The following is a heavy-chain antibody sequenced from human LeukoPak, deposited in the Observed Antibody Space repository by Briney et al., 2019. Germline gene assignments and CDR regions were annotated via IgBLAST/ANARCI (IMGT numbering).Heavy chain of an antibody. Sequence: GGSLRLSCAASGFTFSSYEMNWVRQAPGEGLECVSVVSASGDRTYYADSVKGRFTISRDNSKKTVDLQMNSLRAEDAAVYFCAKGHSDFGTGFDGWGQGTLVTVSS. V-gene: IGHV3-23*01. CDR1: GFTFSSYE. CDR2: VSASGDRT. J-gene: IGHJ4*02. CDR3: AKGHSDFGTGFDG. D-gene: IGHD4-17*01.